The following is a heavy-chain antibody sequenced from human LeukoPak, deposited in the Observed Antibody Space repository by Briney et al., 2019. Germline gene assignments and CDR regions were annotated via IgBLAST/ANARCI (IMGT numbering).Heavy chain of an antibody. D-gene: IGHD2-2*01. CDR3: AREPVVPAAIGFDY. CDR2: ISSSSSYI. Sequence: PGGYLRLSCAASGFTFSSYSMTWVRQAPGKGLEWVSSISSSSSYIYYADSVKGRFTISRDNAKNSLYLQMNSLRAEDTAVYYCAREPVVPAAIGFDYWGQGTLVTVSS. CDR1: GFTFSSYS. J-gene: IGHJ4*02. V-gene: IGHV3-21*01.